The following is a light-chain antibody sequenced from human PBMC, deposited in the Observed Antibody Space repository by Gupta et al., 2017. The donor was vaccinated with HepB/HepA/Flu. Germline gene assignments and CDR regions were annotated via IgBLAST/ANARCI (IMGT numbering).Light chain of an antibody. Sequence: DIQMTQTPSSLSASVGDRVTITCRASETIDNYLNWYQQKPGKAPTILIYAASTLHSGVPSRFSGSGYGTEFTLTISNLQPEDFATYYCQQSSSRPLTFGQGTKVEIK. CDR3: QQSSSRPLT. J-gene: IGKJ1*01. CDR2: AAS. V-gene: IGKV1-39*01. CDR1: ETIDNY.